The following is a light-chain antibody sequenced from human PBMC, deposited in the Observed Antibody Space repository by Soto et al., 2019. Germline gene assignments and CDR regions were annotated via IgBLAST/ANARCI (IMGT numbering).Light chain of an antibody. CDR3: QQSYSTPPIT. CDR2: AAS. J-gene: IGKJ5*01. CDR1: QSISSY. Sequence: DIQMTQPPSSLSASVGDRVTITCRASQSISSYLNWYQQKPGKAPKLLIYAASSLQSVVPSRLSGSGSGTDFTLTISSLQPEDFATYYCQQSYSTPPITFGHGTRLEIK. V-gene: IGKV1-39*01.